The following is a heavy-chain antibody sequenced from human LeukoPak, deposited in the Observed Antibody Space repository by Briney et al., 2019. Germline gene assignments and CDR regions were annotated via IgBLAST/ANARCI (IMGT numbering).Heavy chain of an antibody. J-gene: IGHJ5*02. CDR2: INHSGST. D-gene: IGHD3-22*01. Sequence: SETLSLTCAVYGGSFSGYYWSWIRQPPGKGLEWIGEINHSGSTNYNPSLKSRVTISVDTSKNQFSLKLSSVTAADTAVYYCARWKKTYYYDSSGYSWGQGTLVTVSS. V-gene: IGHV4-34*01. CDR1: GGSFSGYY. CDR3: ARWKKTYYYDSSGYS.